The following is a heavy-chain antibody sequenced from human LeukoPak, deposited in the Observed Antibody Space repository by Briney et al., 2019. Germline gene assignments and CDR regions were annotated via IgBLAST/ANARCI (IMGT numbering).Heavy chain of an antibody. CDR3: ARSIVSSGPYYFDY. CDR1: GYTFTSYY. J-gene: IGHJ4*02. CDR2: ISPSGGST. D-gene: IGHD6-19*01. Sequence: ASVKVACKASGYTFTSYYMHWVRQAPGQGLEWMGIISPSGGSTSYGQKFQGRVIMTRDTSKSTVYMELSSLRSEDTAVYFCARSIVSSGPYYFDYWGQGTLVTVSS. V-gene: IGHV1-46*01.